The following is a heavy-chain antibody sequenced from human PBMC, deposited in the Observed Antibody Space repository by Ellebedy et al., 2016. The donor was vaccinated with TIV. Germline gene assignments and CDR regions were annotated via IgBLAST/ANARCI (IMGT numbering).Heavy chain of an antibody. CDR2: IYYSGST. D-gene: IGHD3-10*01. Sequence: MPSETLSLTCTVSGGSISSYYWSWIRQPPGNGLEWIGYIYYSGSTNYNPSLKSRVTISVDTSKNQFSLKLSSVTAADTAVYYCARGPLWFGSDYWGQGTLVTVSS. CDR3: ARGPLWFGSDY. V-gene: IGHV4-59*01. CDR1: GGSISSYY. J-gene: IGHJ4*02.